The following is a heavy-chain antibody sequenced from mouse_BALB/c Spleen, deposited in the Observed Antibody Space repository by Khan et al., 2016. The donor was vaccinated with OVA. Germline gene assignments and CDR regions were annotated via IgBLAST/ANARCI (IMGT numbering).Heavy chain of an antibody. D-gene: IGHD1-1*01. CDR1: GFTFSTFG. J-gene: IGHJ3*01. CDR2: ISSGGSYT. V-gene: IGHV5-6*01. CDR3: TRLAYYYNSEGFAY. Sequence: EVELVESGGDLVKPGGSLKLSCAASGFTFSTFGMSWVRQTPDKRLEWVATISSGGSYTYYPDNVKGRFIISRDNAKNTLDLQRSSLKSEDTAMYYCTRLAYYYNSEGFAYWGQGTLVTVSA.